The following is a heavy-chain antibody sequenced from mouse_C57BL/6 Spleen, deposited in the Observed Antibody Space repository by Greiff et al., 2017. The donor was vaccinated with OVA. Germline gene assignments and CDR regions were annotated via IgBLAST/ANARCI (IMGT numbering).Heavy chain of an antibody. CDR1: GYTFTSYW. CDR3: ARPYYDGSSPPDAMDY. V-gene: IGHV1-72*01. J-gene: IGHJ4*01. Sequence: QVQLQQPGAELVKPGASVKLSCKASGYTFTSYWMHWVKQRPGRGLEWIGRIDPSSGGTKYNEKFKSKATLTVDKPSSTAYMQLSSLTSEDSAVYYCARPYYDGSSPPDAMDYWGQGTSVTVSS. CDR2: IDPSSGGT. D-gene: IGHD1-1*01.